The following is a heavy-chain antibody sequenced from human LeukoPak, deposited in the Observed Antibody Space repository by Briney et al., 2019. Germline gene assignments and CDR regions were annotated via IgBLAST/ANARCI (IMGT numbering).Heavy chain of an antibody. J-gene: IGHJ4*02. CDR3: ARVRSLLQLYYFDD. CDR1: VCTVRSYA. D-gene: IGHD3-22*01. V-gene: IGHV1-69*01. CDR2: IIPIFGTA. Sequence: SVKAPCKASVCTVRSYAISWVRPPPAQGLAWVGGIIPIFGTANYAQKLQGRVTSTAEESTSTAYMELSSLRSEDTAVYYCARVRSLLQLYYFDDWGQGTLVTASS.